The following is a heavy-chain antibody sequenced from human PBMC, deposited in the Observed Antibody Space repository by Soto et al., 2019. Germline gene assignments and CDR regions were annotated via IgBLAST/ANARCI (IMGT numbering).Heavy chain of an antibody. D-gene: IGHD5-18*01. J-gene: IGHJ6*02. V-gene: IGHV1-18*01. CDR2: ISGYNGQT. Sequence: QIQLVQSGPEVKKPGASVKVSCKASGYTFTTYGISWVRQAPGQGLEWMGWISGYNGQTNYAQKFRGRVTITTDTSTGKAYMEMRSLRSGDTATYYCARDGRKELWVEGLNAMDVWGQGTTVTVSS. CDR1: GYTFTTYG. CDR3: ARDGRKELWVEGLNAMDV.